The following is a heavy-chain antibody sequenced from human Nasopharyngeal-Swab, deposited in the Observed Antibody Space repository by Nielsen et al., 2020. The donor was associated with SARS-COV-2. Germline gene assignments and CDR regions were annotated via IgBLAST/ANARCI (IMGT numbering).Heavy chain of an antibody. Sequence: SETLSLTCTVSGASVSDYYWSWVRQPPGKGLEWLGSFYSTETPDYNPSLNSRVVMSIDTSKNQLSLRLTSVTAADTAVYYCARYHYLDVWGKGITVTVSS. CDR2: FYSTETP. CDR1: GASVSDYY. V-gene: IGHV4-59*02. J-gene: IGHJ6*03. CDR3: ARYHYLDV.